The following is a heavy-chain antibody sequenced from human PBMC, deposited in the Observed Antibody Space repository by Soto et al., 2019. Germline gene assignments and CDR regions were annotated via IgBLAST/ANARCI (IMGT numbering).Heavy chain of an antibody. CDR3: AREGRHFDS. J-gene: IGHJ4*02. V-gene: IGHV1-69*06. CDR1: GGTFSSYA. Sequence: SVKVSCKASGGTFSSYAISWVRQAPGQGLEWMGGINPIFGTPHYAQKYQGRVTITADTFTNTAYMELTRLTSDDTAVYFCAREGRHFDSWGQGTLVTVSS. CDR2: INPIFGTP.